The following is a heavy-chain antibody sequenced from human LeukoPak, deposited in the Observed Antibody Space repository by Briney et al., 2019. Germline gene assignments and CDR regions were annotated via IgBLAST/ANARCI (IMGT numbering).Heavy chain of an antibody. D-gene: IGHD3-10*01. CDR2: IIPIFGTA. CDR3: ARDFKPTYYYGSGSYFLLIGDWFDP. CDR1: GGTFSSYA. V-gene: IGHV1-69*05. Sequence: ASVKVSCKASGGTFSSYAISWVRQAPGQGLEWMGGIIPIFGTANYAQKFQGRVTMTRDTSTSTVYMELSSLRSEDTAVYYCARDFKPTYYYGSGSYFLLIGDWFDPWGQGTLVTVSS. J-gene: IGHJ5*02.